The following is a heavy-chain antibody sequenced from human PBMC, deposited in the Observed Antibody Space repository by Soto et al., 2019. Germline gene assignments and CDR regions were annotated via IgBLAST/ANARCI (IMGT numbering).Heavy chain of an antibody. Sequence: QVQLVQSGAEVKKPGSSVRVSCKASGTIFSSYTISWVRQAPGEGVEWMGRIIPILDETSAAQKFQGRVTLTADKSTNTAYMELNTLRLEHTALYYCARGLGGRMDDWGQGTTVTVSS. D-gene: IGHD3-16*01. CDR3: ARGLGGRMDD. V-gene: IGHV1-69*08. J-gene: IGHJ6*02. CDR1: GTIFSSYT. CDR2: IIPILDET.